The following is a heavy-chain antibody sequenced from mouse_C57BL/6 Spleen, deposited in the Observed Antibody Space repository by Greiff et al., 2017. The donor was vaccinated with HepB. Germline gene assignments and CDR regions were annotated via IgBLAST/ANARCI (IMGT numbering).Heavy chain of an antibody. CDR1: GYTFTDYY. CDR2: INPYNGGT. Sequence: EVQLQQSGPVLLKPGASVKMSCKASGYTFTDYYMNWVKQSHGKSLEWIGVINPYNGGTSYNQKFKGKATLTVDKSSSTAYMELNSLTSEDSAVYYCARSLRGYFDVWGTGTTVTVSS. CDR3: ARSLRGYFDV. D-gene: IGHD1-1*01. J-gene: IGHJ1*03. V-gene: IGHV1-19*01.